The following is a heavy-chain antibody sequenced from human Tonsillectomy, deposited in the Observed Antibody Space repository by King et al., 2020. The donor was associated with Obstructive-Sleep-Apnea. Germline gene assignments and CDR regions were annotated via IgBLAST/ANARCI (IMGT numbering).Heavy chain of an antibody. Sequence: VQLVESGGGLVQPGGSLRLSCSASGFTFSSYAMHWVRQAPGKGLEYVSAISSNWGSTYYADSVKGRFTISRDNSKNTLYLQMSSLRAEDTAVYYCVKDAGMAVADPWGQGTLVTVSS. D-gene: IGHD6-19*01. CDR3: VKDAGMAVADP. CDR2: ISSNWGST. CDR1: GFTFSSYA. J-gene: IGHJ5*02. V-gene: IGHV3-64D*09.